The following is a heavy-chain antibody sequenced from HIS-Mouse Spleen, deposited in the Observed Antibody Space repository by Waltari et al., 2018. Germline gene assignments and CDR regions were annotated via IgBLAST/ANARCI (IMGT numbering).Heavy chain of an antibody. V-gene: IGHV4-39*07. CDR1: GSSLRSSSYY. CDR3: AREIPYSSSWYDWYFDL. Sequence: QLQLQESGPGLVKPSETLSLTCTVSGSSLRSSSYYWGWIRQPPGKGLEWIGSIYYSGSTYYNPSLKSRVTISVDTSKNQFSLKLSSVTAADTAVYYCAREIPYSSSWYDWYFDLWGRGTLVTVSS. J-gene: IGHJ2*01. CDR2: IYYSGST. D-gene: IGHD6-13*01.